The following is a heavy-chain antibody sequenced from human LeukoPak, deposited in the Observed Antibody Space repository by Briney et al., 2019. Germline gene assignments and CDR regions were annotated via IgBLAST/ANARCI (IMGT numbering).Heavy chain of an antibody. D-gene: IGHD4-17*01. CDR2: ISGSGVTT. Sequence: GGSLRLSCAASGFTFSNFAMNWVRQAPGKRLERVSSISGSGVTTYYADSVKGRFTISRDNSKNTLYLQMNSLRAEDTAVYFCAGLYGDYPPYYFDYWGQGTLVTVSS. CDR3: AGLYGDYPPYYFDY. CDR1: GFTFSNFA. V-gene: IGHV3-23*01. J-gene: IGHJ4*02.